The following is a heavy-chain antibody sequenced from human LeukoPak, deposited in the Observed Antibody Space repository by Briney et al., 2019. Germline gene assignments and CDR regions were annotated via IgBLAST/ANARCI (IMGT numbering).Heavy chain of an antibody. D-gene: IGHD2-15*01. Sequence: ASVKVSCKASGYRFTSYGITWVRQAPGQGLEWMGWISAYNGNTNYAQKVQGRVTLTTDTSTSTAYMELRSLRSDDTAVYYCAREAYCSGGICYSTMNWFDPWGQGTLVTVSS. CDR2: ISAYNGNT. J-gene: IGHJ5*02. CDR1: GYRFTSYG. V-gene: IGHV1-18*01. CDR3: AREAYCSGGICYSTMNWFDP.